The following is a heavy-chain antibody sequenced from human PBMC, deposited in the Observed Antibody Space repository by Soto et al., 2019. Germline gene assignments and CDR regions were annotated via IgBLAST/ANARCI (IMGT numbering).Heavy chain of an antibody. CDR3: ARGHCSGGSCYSPPGDY. CDR2: IYCSGST. CDR1: GGSISSYY. D-gene: IGHD2-15*01. Sequence: QVQLQESGPGLVKPSETLSLTCTVSGGSISSYYWSWIRQPPGKGLEWIGYIYCSGSTNYNPSLKSRVTISVDTSKNQFSLKLSSVTAADTAVYYCARGHCSGGSCYSPPGDYWGQGTLVTVSS. J-gene: IGHJ4*02. V-gene: IGHV4-59*08.